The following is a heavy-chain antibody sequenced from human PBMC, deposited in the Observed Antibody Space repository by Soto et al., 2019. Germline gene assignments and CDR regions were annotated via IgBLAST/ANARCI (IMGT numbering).Heavy chain of an antibody. J-gene: IGHJ4*02. CDR1: GYSFINYW. CDR3: ARHFYTSGDYYFDS. Sequence: EVQLVQSGAEVKKPGESLRISCKGSGYSFINYWISWVRQMPGKGLEWMGRIDPSDSYSNYSPSFQGHVTMSADKSITTAYLQWSSLKASDTAIYYCARHFYTSGDYYFDSWGQGILVTVSS. CDR2: IDPSDSYS. D-gene: IGHD3-16*01. V-gene: IGHV5-10-1*01.